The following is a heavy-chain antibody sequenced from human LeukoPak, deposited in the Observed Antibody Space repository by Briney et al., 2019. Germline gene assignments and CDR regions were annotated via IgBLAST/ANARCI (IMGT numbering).Heavy chain of an antibody. CDR2: ISNNSGFK. J-gene: IGHJ4*02. CDR1: GFTLSRHN. Sequence: GSLRPSPAASGFTLSRHNMNRVPQAPGEGLERGPSISNNSGFKKYADSLKGRFTISRDNAKNSLYLQMNSLRAEGTAVYYCARSMQVNGDYVWYYFDYWGQGTLVTVSS. D-gene: IGHD4-17*01. V-gene: IGHV3-21*01. CDR3: ARSMQVNGDYVWYYFDY.